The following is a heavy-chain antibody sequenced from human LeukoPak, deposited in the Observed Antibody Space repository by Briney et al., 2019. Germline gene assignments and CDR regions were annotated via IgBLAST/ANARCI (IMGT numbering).Heavy chain of an antibody. D-gene: IGHD1-26*01. CDR2: IYYSGST. Sequence: PSETLSLTCTVSGGSISSYYWSWIRQPPGKGLEWIGYIYYSGSTNYNSSLKSRVTILVDMSKNQFSLKLSSVTAADTAVYYCAREEALGSGSFDYWGQGTLVTVSS. CDR3: AREEALGSGSFDY. CDR1: GGSISSYY. J-gene: IGHJ4*02. V-gene: IGHV4-59*01.